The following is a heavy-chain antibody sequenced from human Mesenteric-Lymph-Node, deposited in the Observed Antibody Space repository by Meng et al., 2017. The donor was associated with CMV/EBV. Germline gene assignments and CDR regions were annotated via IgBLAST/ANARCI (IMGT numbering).Heavy chain of an antibody. CDR3: ARDMALWFGELPNDYYDMDV. CDR1: GFTFSTYG. Sequence: GESLKISCAASGFTFSTYGMHWVRQAPGKGLEWVAFMRYDGSNKYYAHSEKGRFTISRDNSKNTLYLQMNSLRAEDTAVYYCARDMALWFGELPNDYYDMDVWGQGPTVTVSS. J-gene: IGHJ6*02. CDR2: MRYDGSNK. D-gene: IGHD3-10*01. V-gene: IGHV3-30*02.